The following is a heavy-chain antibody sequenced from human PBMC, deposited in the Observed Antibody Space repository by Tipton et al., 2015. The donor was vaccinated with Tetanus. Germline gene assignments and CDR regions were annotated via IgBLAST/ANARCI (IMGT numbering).Heavy chain of an antibody. CDR2: INHSGST. CDR3: AGVTQLELRSSNWFDP. CDR1: GGSFSGYY. Sequence: TLSLTCVVYGGSFSGYYWSWIRQPPGKGLEWIGEINHSGSTNYNPSLKSRVTISVDTSKNQFSLKLSSVTAADTAVYYCAGVTQLELRSSNWFDPWGQGTLVTVSS. V-gene: IGHV4-34*01. D-gene: IGHD1-7*01. J-gene: IGHJ5*02.